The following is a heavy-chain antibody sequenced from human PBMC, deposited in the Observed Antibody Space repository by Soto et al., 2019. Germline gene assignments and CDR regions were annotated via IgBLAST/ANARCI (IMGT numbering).Heavy chain of an antibody. V-gene: IGHV3-30-3*01. Sequence: QVQLVESGGGVVQPGRSLRLSCAASGFTFSSYAMHWVRQAPGKGLEWVAVISYDGSNKYYADSVKGRFTISRDNSKNTLYLQMNSLRAEDTAVYYCARDLKTVVRYFAWVTGFDPWGQGTLVTVSS. CDR1: GFTFSSYA. J-gene: IGHJ5*02. D-gene: IGHD3-9*01. CDR3: ARDLKTVVRYFAWVTGFDP. CDR2: ISYDGSNK.